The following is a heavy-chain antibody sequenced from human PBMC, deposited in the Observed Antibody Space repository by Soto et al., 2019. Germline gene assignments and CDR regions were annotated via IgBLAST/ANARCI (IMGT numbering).Heavy chain of an antibody. D-gene: IGHD2-15*01. CDR2: ISGSGGST. V-gene: IGHV3-23*01. J-gene: IGHJ5*02. CDR3: ANGGCSVTTCHDNWFGP. Sequence: EVQLLESGGGLVQPGGSLRLSCTASGFIISNYAMSWVRQAPGKGLEWVSVISGSGGSTYYADSVKGRFTISRDNSKNTLYLQMSSLRAEDTALYYCANGGCSVTTCHDNWFGPGGQGTLVTVSS. CDR1: GFIISNYA.